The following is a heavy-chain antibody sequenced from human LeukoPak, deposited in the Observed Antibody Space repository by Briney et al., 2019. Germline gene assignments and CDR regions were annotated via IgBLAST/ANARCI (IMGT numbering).Heavy chain of an antibody. CDR3: ARSSDYVFDY. CDR2: IYPGDSDT. V-gene: IGHV5-51*01. D-gene: IGHD4-17*01. Sequence: GESLKISCKGSGNSFTNNWIAWVRQMPGKGLEWMGVIYPGDSDTRYSPSFQGQVTISADESISTAYLQWSSLKASDTAMHYCARSSDYVFDYWGQGTLVTVSS. J-gene: IGHJ4*02. CDR1: GNSFTNNW.